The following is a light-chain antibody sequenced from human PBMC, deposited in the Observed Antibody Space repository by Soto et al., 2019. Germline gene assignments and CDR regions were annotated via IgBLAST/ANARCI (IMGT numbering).Light chain of an antibody. J-gene: IGLJ1*01. CDR2: EVS. V-gene: IGLV2-14*01. CDR3: SSYTSSNTLEV. Sequence: VLIQPASVSGSPGQSITISCTGTSVGASNYVSWYQHHPHRAPKLLIYEVSYRPSGVSNRFSGSKSGNTASLTISGLQAEDEADYYCSSYTSSNTLEVFGIGTKVTVL. CDR1: SVGASNY.